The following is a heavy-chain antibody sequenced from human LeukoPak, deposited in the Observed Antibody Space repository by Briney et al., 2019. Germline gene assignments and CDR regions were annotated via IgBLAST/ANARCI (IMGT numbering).Heavy chain of an antibody. D-gene: IGHD3-22*01. Sequence: GGSLRLSCAASGFTFSSFEMNWVRQAPGKGLEWISHISHTFDIKYADSVKGRFTISRDNAKNSQYLQMTSLRAEDTAVCYCTRSSGSYRPFDSWGQGTLVTVSS. V-gene: IGHV3-48*03. CDR1: GFTFSSFE. CDR2: ISHTFDI. J-gene: IGHJ4*02. CDR3: TRSSGSYRPFDS.